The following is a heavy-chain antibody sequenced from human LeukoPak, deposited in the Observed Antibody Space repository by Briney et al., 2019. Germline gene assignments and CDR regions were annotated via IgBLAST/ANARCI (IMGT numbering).Heavy chain of an antibody. J-gene: IGHJ4*02. Sequence: PGGSLRLSCAASGFTFSDYTMNWVRQAPGKGLEWVSSISSSGTYKYYADSVKGRFTISRDNAKNSLYLQMNSLRAEDTAVYYCAREVGADELGVDYWGQGTLVTVSS. CDR1: GFTFSDYT. CDR2: ISSSGTYK. CDR3: AREVGADELGVDY. V-gene: IGHV3-21*01. D-gene: IGHD1-26*01.